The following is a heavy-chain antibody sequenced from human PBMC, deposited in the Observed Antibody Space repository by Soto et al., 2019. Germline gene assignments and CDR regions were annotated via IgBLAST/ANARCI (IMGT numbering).Heavy chain of an antibody. V-gene: IGHV3-23*01. D-gene: IGHD3-22*01. CDR3: ANMYYYDSSGYYAVEYYFDY. Sequence: EVQLLESGGGLVQPGGSLRLSCAASGFTFSSYAMSWVRQAPGKGLEWVSAISGSGGSTYYADSVKGRFTISRDNSKNTLYLQMNSLRAEDTAVYYCANMYYYDSSGYYAVEYYFDYWGQGTLVTVSS. CDR2: ISGSGGST. CDR1: GFTFSSYA. J-gene: IGHJ4*02.